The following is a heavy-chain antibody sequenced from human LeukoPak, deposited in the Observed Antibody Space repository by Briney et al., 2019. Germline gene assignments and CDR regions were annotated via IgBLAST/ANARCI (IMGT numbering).Heavy chain of an antibody. CDR1: GFTFSSYS. Sequence: GGSLRLSCAASGFTFSSYSMNWVRQAPGKGLEWVGRSSNKADSYTTEYAASVKGRFTISRDDSKNSLYLQMNSLKIEDTAVYYCTRGYSRVSIYAFDIWGQGTMVTVSS. J-gene: IGHJ3*02. D-gene: IGHD6-13*01. CDR3: TRGYSRVSIYAFDI. CDR2: SSNKADSYTT. V-gene: IGHV3-72*01.